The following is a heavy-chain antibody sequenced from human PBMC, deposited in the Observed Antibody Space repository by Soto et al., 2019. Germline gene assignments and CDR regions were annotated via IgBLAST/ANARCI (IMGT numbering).Heavy chain of an antibody. V-gene: IGHV3-30*18. CDR2: ISYDGSNK. D-gene: IGHD3-22*01. J-gene: IGHJ5*02. Sequence: QVQLVESGGGVVQPGRSLRLSCAASGFTFSSYGMHWVRQAPGKGLEWVAVISYDGSNKYYADSVKGRFTISRDNSKNTLYLQMNSLRDEATAVYYCAKKDSSGYYFKDWFDPWGQGTLVTVSS. CDR3: AKKDSSGYYFKDWFDP. CDR1: GFTFSSYG.